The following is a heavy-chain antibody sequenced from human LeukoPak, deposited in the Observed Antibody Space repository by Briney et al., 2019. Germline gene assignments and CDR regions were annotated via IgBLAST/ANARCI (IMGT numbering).Heavy chain of an antibody. CDR3: ATSKGYDFWSGAEFGY. D-gene: IGHD3-3*01. CDR2: VDPEDGET. Sequence: GASVKVSCKASGYTFTDYYMHWVQQAPGKGLEWMGRVDPEDGETIYAEKFQGRVTITADTSTDTAYMELSSLRSEDTAVYYCATSKGYDFWSGAEFGYWGQGTLVTVSS. CDR1: GYTFTDYY. J-gene: IGHJ4*02. V-gene: IGHV1-69-2*01.